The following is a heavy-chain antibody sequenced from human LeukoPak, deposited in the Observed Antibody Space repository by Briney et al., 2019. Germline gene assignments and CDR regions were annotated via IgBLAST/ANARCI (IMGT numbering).Heavy chain of an antibody. CDR1: GFSFSSYN. Sequence: GGSLRLSCAASGFSFSSYNMNWVRQTPGKGLEWVSSITSSSTYTFYADSVKGRFTISRDNARNSLYLQMNSLRAEDTAVYYCARTPIVVAHFDYWGQGTLVTVSS. CDR2: ITSSSTYT. V-gene: IGHV3-21*01. J-gene: IGHJ4*02. CDR3: ARTPIVVAHFDY. D-gene: IGHD2-15*01.